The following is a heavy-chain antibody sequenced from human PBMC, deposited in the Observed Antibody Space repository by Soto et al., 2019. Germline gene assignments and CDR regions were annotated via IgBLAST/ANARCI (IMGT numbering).Heavy chain of an antibody. CDR3: ARLYGDYVIIDY. V-gene: IGHV4-4*07. Sequence: SETLSLTCTVSGDSISSYYWSWIRQPAGKGLEWIGRIYSSGSTNYNPSLKSRVSMSVDTSKNQFSLKLRYVTAADTAVYYCARLYGDYVIIDYWGQGTLVTVSS. D-gene: IGHD4-17*01. CDR2: IYSSGST. CDR1: GDSISSYY. J-gene: IGHJ4*02.